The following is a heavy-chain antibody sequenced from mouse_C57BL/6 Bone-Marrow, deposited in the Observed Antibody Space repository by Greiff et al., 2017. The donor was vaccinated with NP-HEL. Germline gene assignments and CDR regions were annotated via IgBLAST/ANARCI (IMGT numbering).Heavy chain of an antibody. CDR3: ARCDYDNYYAMDY. Sequence: VQLQQSGAELVKPGASVKISCKASGYAFSSYWMNWVKQRPGKGLEWIGQIYPGDGDTNYNGKFKGKATLTADKSSSTAYMQLSSLTSEDSAVYFCARCDYDNYYAMDYWGQGTSVTVSS. D-gene: IGHD2-4*01. CDR1: GYAFSSYW. CDR2: IYPGDGDT. V-gene: IGHV1-80*01. J-gene: IGHJ4*01.